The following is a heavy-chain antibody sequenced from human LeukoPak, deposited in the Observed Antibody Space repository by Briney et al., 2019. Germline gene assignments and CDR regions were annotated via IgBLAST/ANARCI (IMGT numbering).Heavy chain of an antibody. CDR2: INPNSGGT. CDR3: ARDGYYDSSGYPFDY. J-gene: IGHJ4*02. V-gene: IGHV1-2*04. CDR1: GYTFTGYY. D-gene: IGHD3-22*01. Sequence: ASVKVSCKASGYTFTGYYMHWVRQAPGQGLEWMGWINPNSGGTNYAQKFQGWVTMTRDTSISTAYMELSRLRSDDTAVYYCARDGYYDSSGYPFDYWGQGTLVTVSS.